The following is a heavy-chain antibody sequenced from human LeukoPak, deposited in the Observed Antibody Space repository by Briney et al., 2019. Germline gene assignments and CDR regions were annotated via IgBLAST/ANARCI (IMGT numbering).Heavy chain of an antibody. J-gene: IGHJ4*02. CDR2: IYHSGST. CDR3: ARHRTTVVTPVDY. CDR1: GYSISSGYY. Sequence: SETLSLTCTVSGYSISSGYYWGWIRQPPGKGLQWIGTIYHSGSTYYNPSLKSRVTISVDTSKSQFSLKLSSVTAADTAVYYCARHRTTVVTPVDYWGQGTLVTVSS. D-gene: IGHD4-23*01. V-gene: IGHV4-38-2*02.